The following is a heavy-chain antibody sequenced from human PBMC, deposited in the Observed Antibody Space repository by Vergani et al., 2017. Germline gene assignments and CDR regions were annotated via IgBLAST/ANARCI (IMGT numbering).Heavy chain of an antibody. V-gene: IGHV4-39*07. CDR3: AGSSTTWRYAFDI. J-gene: IGHJ3*02. CDR1: GGSISSSSYY. Sequence: QLQLQESGPGLVKPSETLSLTCTVSGGSISSSSYYWGWIRQPPGKGLEWIGSIYYSGSTYYNPSLKSRVTISVETSKNQFSLKLSSVTAADTAVYYCAGSSTTWRYAFDIWGQGTMVTVSS. CDR2: IYYSGST. D-gene: IGHD2-2*01.